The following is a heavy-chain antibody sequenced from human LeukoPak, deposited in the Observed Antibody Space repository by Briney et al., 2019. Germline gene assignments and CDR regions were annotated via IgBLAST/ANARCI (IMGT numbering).Heavy chain of an antibody. V-gene: IGHV3-30*18. D-gene: IGHD1-26*01. Sequence: GGSLRLSCAASGFTFSSYGMHWVRQAPGKGLEWVAVISYDGSNKYYADSVKGRFTISRDNSKNTLYLQMNSLRAEDTAVYYCAKDAGATFDYWGQGTLVTVSS. CDR3: AKDAGATFDY. CDR1: GFTFSSYG. J-gene: IGHJ4*02. CDR2: ISYDGSNK.